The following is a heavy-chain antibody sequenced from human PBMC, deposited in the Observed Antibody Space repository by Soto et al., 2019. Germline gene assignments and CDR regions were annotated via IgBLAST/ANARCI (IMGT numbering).Heavy chain of an antibody. CDR3: AKDQAAEEVYYYAMDV. CDR2: ISYDGSNK. V-gene: IGHV3-30*18. J-gene: IGHJ6*02. CDR1: GFTFSSYG. D-gene: IGHD6-13*01. Sequence: QVQLVESGGGVVQPGRSLRLSCAASGFTFSSYGMHWVRQAPGKGLEWVAVISYDGSNKYYADSVKGRFTISRDNSKNPLYLQMNSLRAEDTAVYYCAKDQAAEEVYYYAMDVWGQGTTVTVSS.